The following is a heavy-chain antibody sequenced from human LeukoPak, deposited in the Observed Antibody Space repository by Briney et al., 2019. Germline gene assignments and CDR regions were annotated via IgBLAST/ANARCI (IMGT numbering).Heavy chain of an antibody. D-gene: IGHD2-21*02. V-gene: IGHV3-7*02. J-gene: IGHJ4*02. CDR1: GFSISTYW. Sequence: GGSLRLSCVASGFSISTYWMGWVRQAPGKGLEWVGNIKQDGSVQSYVEAVKGRFTISRDNAKNTLYLQMNSLRAEDTAVYYCVVVTAILGYWGQGTLVTVSS. CDR3: VVVTAILGY. CDR2: IKQDGSVQ.